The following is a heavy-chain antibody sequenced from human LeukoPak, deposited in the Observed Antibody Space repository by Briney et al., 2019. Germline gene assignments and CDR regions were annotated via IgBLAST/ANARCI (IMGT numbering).Heavy chain of an antibody. CDR3: TRLFGVDY. CDR2: IRSKANSYAT. D-gene: IGHD3-10*02. J-gene: IGHJ4*02. CDR1: GFTFSCSA. V-gene: IGHV3-73*01. Sequence: PGGSLKLSCAASGFTFSCSAMHWVRQASGKGLEWVGRIRSKANSYATAYAASVKGRFTISRDDSKNTAYLQMNSLKTEDTAVYYCTRLFGVDYWGQGTLVTVSS.